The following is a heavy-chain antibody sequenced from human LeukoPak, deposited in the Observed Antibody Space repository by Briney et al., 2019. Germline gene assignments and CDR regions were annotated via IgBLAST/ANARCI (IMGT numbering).Heavy chain of an antibody. Sequence: GGSLRISCAASGFTFNNYWMTWVRQAPGKGLEWVANIKQDGSEKYYVDSVKGRFTISRDNTKSSLYLQMNSLRDEDTAVYYCARDIGDCSSLSCYNHYYYMDVWGKGTTVTVSS. V-gene: IGHV3-7*01. D-gene: IGHD2-2*02. J-gene: IGHJ6*03. CDR1: GFTFNNYW. CDR2: IKQDGSEK. CDR3: ARDIGDCSSLSCYNHYYYMDV.